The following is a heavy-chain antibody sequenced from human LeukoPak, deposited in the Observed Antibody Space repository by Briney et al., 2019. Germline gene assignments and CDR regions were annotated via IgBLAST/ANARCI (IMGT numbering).Heavy chain of an antibody. J-gene: IGHJ6*03. CDR3: ARHPTTGRYCSSTSCYNYYYYMDV. Sequence: SETLSLTCTVSGGSISSSSYYWGWIRQPPGKGLEWIGSIYYSGSTYYNPSLKSRVTISVDTSKNQFSLKLSSVTAADTAVYYCARHPTTGRYCSSTSCYNYYYYMDV. D-gene: IGHD2-2*01. CDR2: IYYSGST. V-gene: IGHV4-39*01. CDR1: GGSISSSSYY.